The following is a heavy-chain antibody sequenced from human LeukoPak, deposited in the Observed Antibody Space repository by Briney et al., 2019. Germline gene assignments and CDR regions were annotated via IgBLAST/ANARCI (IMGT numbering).Heavy chain of an antibody. CDR1: GFTFSSYG. CDR2: ISYDGSNK. D-gene: IGHD6-13*01. Sequence: GRSLRLSCAASGFTFSSYGMHWVRQAPGKGLEGVAVISYDGSNKYYADSVKGRFTISRDNSKNTPYLQMNSLRAEDTAVYYCAKTTGIAAAGPKGGGYYFDYWGQGTLVTVSS. CDR3: AKTTGIAAAGPKGGGYYFDY. V-gene: IGHV3-30*18. J-gene: IGHJ4*02.